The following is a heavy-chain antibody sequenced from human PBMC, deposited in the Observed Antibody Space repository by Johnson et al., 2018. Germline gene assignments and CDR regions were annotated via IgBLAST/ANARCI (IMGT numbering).Heavy chain of an antibody. J-gene: IGHJ1*01. V-gene: IGHV3-21*01. Sequence: VQLVESGGGLVQPGGSLRLSCAASGFTFSSYAMSWVRQAPGKGLEWVSSISSSSYYIYYADSVKGRFTISRDNAKNSLFLQMNSLRAEDTAVYYCATRITTGEDFQHWGQGTLVTVSS. CDR3: ATRITTGEDFQH. D-gene: IGHD3-10*01. CDR2: ISSSSYYI. CDR1: GFTFSSYA.